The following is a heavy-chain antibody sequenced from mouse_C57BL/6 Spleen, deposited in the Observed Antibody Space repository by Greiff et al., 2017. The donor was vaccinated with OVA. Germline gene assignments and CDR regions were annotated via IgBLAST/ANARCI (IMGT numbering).Heavy chain of an antibody. CDR2: INYDGSST. V-gene: IGHV5-16*01. CDR1: GFTFSDYY. Sequence: VKLVESEGGLVQPGSSMKLSCTASGFTFSDYYLALVRQVPEKGLEWVANINYDGSSTYYLDSLKSRFIISRDNAKNILYLQMSSLKSEDTATYDCARENYGSSFDDGGQGTTLTVSS. CDR3: ARENYGSSFDD. D-gene: IGHD1-1*01. J-gene: IGHJ2*01.